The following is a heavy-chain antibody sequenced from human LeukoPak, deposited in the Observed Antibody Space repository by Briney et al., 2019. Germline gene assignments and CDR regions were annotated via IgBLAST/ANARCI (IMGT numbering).Heavy chain of an antibody. CDR1: GFTFSSYA. CDR2: ISGSGGST. Sequence: GGSLRLSCAASGFTFSSYAMSWLRQAPGKGLEWLSAISGSGGSTYYADSVKGRFTISRDNSKNTLYLQMNSLRAEDTAVYYCAKEPYSSGWYGVYFLDYWGQGTLVTVSS. J-gene: IGHJ4*02. D-gene: IGHD6-19*01. V-gene: IGHV3-23*01. CDR3: AKEPYSSGWYGVYFLDY.